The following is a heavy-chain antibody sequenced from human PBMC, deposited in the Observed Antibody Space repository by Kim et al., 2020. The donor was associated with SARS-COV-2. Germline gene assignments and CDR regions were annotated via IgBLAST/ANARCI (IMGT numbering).Heavy chain of an antibody. J-gene: IGHJ5*02. CDR2: ISSSGNTI. CDR1: GFTFSDYY. CDR3: ARDGGWFGDGAMGFDP. Sequence: GGSLRLSCAASGFTFSDYYMSWIRQAPGKGLEWVSYISSSGNTIYYAASVKGRFTISRDNAKNSLYLQLNSLRAEDTAVYYCARDGGWFGDGAMGFDPWGQGTLVTVSS. D-gene: IGHD3-10*01. V-gene: IGHV3-11*04.